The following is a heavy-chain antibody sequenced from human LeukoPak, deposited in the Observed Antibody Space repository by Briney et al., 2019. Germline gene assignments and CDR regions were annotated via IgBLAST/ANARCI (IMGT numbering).Heavy chain of an antibody. CDR3: ARKAEDFDY. CDR2: IFHSGTT. CDR1: GGSISRSHW. V-gene: IGHV4-4*02. J-gene: IGHJ4*02. Sequence: PSGTLSLTCAVSGGSISRSHWWSWVRQPPGKGLEWIGEIFHSGTTNYNPSLKSRVTLSVDKSRKQFSLNLTSVTAADTAVYYCARKAEDFDYWGQGTLVTVSS.